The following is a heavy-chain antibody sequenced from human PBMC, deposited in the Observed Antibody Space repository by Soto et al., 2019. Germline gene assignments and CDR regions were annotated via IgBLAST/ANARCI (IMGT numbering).Heavy chain of an antibody. CDR3: ARESEWLRDVDY. CDR2: IYYSGST. J-gene: IGHJ4*02. CDR1: GGSISSGGYY. Sequence: QVQLQEPGPGLVKPSQTLSLTCTVSGGSISSGGYYWSWIRQHPGQGLEWTGYIYYSGSTYYNPSLKSGVTISVDTSKNQFSLKLSSVTAADTAVYSCARESEWLRDVDYWGQGTLVTVSS. V-gene: IGHV4-31*03. D-gene: IGHD5-12*01.